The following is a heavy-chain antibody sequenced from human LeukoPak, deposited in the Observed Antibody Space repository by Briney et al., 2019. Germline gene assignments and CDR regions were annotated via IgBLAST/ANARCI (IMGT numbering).Heavy chain of an antibody. Sequence: GGSLRLSCAASGFTFSSYGMHWVRQAPGKGLEWVAVISYDGSNKYYADSVKGRFTISRDNSKNTLYLQMNNPRAEDTAVYYCARAERFGEFLNWFDPWGQGTLVTVSS. D-gene: IGHD3-10*01. CDR2: ISYDGSNK. CDR1: GFTFSSYG. J-gene: IGHJ5*02. V-gene: IGHV3-30*03. CDR3: ARAERFGEFLNWFDP.